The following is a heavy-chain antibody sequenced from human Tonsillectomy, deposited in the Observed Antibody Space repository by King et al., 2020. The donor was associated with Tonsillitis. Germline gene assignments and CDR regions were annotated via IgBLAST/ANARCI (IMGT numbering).Heavy chain of an antibody. Sequence: QLQESGPGLVKPSETLSLTCTVSGDSISRYYWSWIRQPPGKGLEWVGNIYYNGSTNYNPFLKSRVTISVDKSKNHCSLNLSSVTAADTAVYYCARDKVCSGYYCAYGMDVWGQGTTVTVSS. D-gene: IGHD3-22*01. V-gene: IGHV4-59*01. CDR1: GDSISRYY. CDR2: IYYNGST. CDR3: ARDKVCSGYYCAYGMDV. J-gene: IGHJ6*02.